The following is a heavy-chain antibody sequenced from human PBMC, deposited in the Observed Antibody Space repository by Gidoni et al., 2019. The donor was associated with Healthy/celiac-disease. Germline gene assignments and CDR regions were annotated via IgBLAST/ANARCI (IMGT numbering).Heavy chain of an antibody. D-gene: IGHD6-13*01. Sequence: EVQLVESGGVVVQPGGSLRLSCAASVFTLDDYTMPWVRQAPGKGLEWVSLISWDGGSTYYADSVKGRFTISRDNSKNSLYLQMNSLRTEDTALYYCAKDAHEQQRLPGGLYWGQGTLVTVSS. CDR2: ISWDGGST. CDR3: AKDAHEQQRLPGGLY. J-gene: IGHJ4*02. CDR1: VFTLDDYT. V-gene: IGHV3-43*01.